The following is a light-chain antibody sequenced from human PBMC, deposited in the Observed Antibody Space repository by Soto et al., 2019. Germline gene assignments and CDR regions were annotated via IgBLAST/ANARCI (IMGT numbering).Light chain of an antibody. CDR1: SSDVGSYNL. Sequence: QSALTQPASVSGSPGQSITISCTGTSSDVGSYNLVSWYQQRPGKAPKLMIYEGSKRPSGVSNRFSGSKSGNTASLTISGLQAEDEADYYCCSYAGSSTLFGGGTNVTVL. V-gene: IGLV2-23*01. CDR2: EGS. CDR3: CSYAGSSTL. J-gene: IGLJ2*01.